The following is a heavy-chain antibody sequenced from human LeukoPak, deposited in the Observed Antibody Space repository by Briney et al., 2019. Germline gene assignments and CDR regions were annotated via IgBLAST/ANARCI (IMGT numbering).Heavy chain of an antibody. CDR3: ARGYSSGWRFDY. D-gene: IGHD6-19*01. Sequence: PSETLSLTCAVYGGSFSGYYWSWIRQPPGKGLEWIGEINHSGSTNYNPSLKSRVTISVDTSKNQFSLKLSSVTAADTAVYYCARGYSSGWRFDYWGQGTLATVSS. V-gene: IGHV4-34*01. CDR2: INHSGST. CDR1: GGSFSGYY. J-gene: IGHJ4*02.